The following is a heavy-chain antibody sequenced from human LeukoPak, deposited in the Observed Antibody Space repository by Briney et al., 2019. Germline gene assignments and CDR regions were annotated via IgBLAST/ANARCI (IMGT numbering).Heavy chain of an antibody. CDR3: AKSLTYSSSSVRDYFDY. CDR2: ISAYNGNT. Sequence: ASVKVSCKASGYTFTSYGISWVRQAPGQGLEWMGWISAYNGNTNYAQKLQGRVTMTTDTSTSTAYMELRSLRSDDTAVYYCAKSLTYSSSSVRDYFDYWGQGTLVTVSS. CDR1: GYTFTSYG. J-gene: IGHJ4*02. V-gene: IGHV1-18*01. D-gene: IGHD6-6*01.